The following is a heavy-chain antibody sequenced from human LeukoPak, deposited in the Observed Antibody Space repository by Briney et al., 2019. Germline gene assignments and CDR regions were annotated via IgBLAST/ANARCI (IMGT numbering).Heavy chain of an antibody. J-gene: IGHJ4*02. V-gene: IGHV4-61*08. CDR1: GGSISSGGYY. CDR2: IFYSGST. Sequence: PSETLSLTCTVSGGSISSGGYYWSWIRQHPGKGLEWIGYIFYSGSTNYNPSLKSRVTISVDTSKNQFSLKLSSVTAADTAVYYCARNADSSSWSFDYWGQGTLVTVSS. D-gene: IGHD6-13*01. CDR3: ARNADSSSWSFDY.